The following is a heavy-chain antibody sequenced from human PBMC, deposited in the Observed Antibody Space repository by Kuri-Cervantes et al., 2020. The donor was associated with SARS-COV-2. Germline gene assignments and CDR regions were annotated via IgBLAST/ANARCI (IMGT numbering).Heavy chain of an antibody. CDR3: ARDRWELHDY. CDR2: IYTSGST. D-gene: IGHD1-26*01. Sequence: SATLSLTCTVSGGSIISGSYYWSWIRQPAGKGLEWIGRIYTSGSTNYNPSLKSRVTISVDTSKNQFSLKLSSVTAADTAVYYCARDRWELHDYWGQGTLVTVSS. CDR1: GGSIISGSYY. J-gene: IGHJ4*02. V-gene: IGHV4-61*02.